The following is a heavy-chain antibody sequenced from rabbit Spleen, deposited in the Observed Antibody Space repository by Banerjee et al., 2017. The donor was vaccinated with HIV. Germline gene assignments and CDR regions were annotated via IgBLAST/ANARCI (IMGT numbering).Heavy chain of an antibody. V-gene: IGHV1S40*01. D-gene: IGHD4-2*01. CDR3: ARGGYGGHIYAMGL. CDR1: GFSFSSSYY. CDR2: IYGVSSGST. Sequence: QSLEESGGDLVKPGASLTLTCTASGFSFSSSYYMCWVRQAPGKGLECIACIYGVSSGSTYYASWAKGRFTISKTSSTTVTLQMTSLTAADTATYFCARGGYGGHIYAMGLWGPGPLVTVS. J-gene: IGHJ4*01.